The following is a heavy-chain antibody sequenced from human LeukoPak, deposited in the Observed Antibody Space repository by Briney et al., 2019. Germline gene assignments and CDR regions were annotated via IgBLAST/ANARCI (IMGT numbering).Heavy chain of an antibody. V-gene: IGHV1-18*01. D-gene: IGHD6-13*01. CDR1: GYTFSNFG. Sequence: ASVKVSCKASGYTFSNFGLAWVRQAPGQALEWWGWVSGYSGNANYEGKFQDRVVMTTDRSTSTAYMELRSLKSDDTAVYYCTRCLSSSWQRLDNWGQGTLVIASS. J-gene: IGHJ4*02. CDR2: VSGYSGNA. CDR3: TRCLSSSWQRLDN.